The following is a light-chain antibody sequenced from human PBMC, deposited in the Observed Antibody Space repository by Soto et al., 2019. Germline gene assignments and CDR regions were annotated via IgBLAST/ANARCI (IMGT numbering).Light chain of an antibody. CDR1: QSISSW. Sequence: DSQMTQSPSTLSASVGDRVTITCRASQSISSWLAWYQQKPEKAPKLLIYDASSLERGVPSRFIGSGSGTEFTLTISSLQPDDFATYYCQLYNSYLYTFGQGTKLEI. CDR3: QLYNSYLYT. CDR2: DAS. J-gene: IGKJ2*01. V-gene: IGKV1-5*01.